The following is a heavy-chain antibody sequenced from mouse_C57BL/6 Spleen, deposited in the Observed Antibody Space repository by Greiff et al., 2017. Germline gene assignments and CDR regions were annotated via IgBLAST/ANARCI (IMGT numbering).Heavy chain of an antibody. D-gene: IGHD1-1*01. V-gene: IGHV1-80*01. CDR1: GYAFSSYW. J-gene: IGHJ4*01. Sequence: QVQLQQSGAELVKPGASVKISCKASGYAFSSYWMNWVKQRPGKGLEWIGQIYPGDGDTNYNGKFKGKATLTADKSSSTAYMQLSSLTSEDSAVYFCARADYGSGYCYAMDYWGQGTSVTVSS. CDR3: ARADYGSGYCYAMDY. CDR2: IYPGDGDT.